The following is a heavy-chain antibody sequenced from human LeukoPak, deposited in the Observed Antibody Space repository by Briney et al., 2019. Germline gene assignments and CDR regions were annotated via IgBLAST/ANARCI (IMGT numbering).Heavy chain of an antibody. V-gene: IGHV3-23*01. CDR3: AKSGYNRFDY. CDR2: ISDNGAVT. CDR1: GFRFSMYS. J-gene: IGHJ4*02. Sequence: GGSLRLSCAASGFRFSMYSMSWIRQAPGKGLEWVSVISDNGAVTFYGDSVKGRFTISRDNSKNTLYLQMSSLRVEDTAVYYCAKSGYNRFDYWGQGTLVTVSS. D-gene: IGHD5-24*01.